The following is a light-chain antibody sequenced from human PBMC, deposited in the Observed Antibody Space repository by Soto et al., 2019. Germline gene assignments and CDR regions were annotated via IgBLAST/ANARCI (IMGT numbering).Light chain of an antibody. CDR3: QQYGSSYT. CDR2: GAS. V-gene: IGKV3-20*01. Sequence: ELVFTQSPGTLSLSPGERATLSCRASQSVSSSYLAWYQQKPGQAPRLLIYGASSRATGIPDRFSGSGSGTDFTLTINRLEPEDFAVYYCQQYGSSYTFGQGTKLEIK. J-gene: IGKJ2*01. CDR1: QSVSSSY.